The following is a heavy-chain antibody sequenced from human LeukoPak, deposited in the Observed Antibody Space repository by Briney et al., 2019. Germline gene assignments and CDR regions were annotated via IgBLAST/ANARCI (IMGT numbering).Heavy chain of an antibody. D-gene: IGHD7-27*01. CDR1: GFTFSTYA. CDR3: AKGIVNWGKSYFDS. Sequence: GGSLRLSCAASGFTFSTYAMSWVRQAPGKGLEWVLAISGSGASTYYADSVKVRFTISRDNSKNTLHLQMNSLRAEDTAVYYCAKGIVNWGKSYFDSWGQGTLVTVSS. J-gene: IGHJ4*02. V-gene: IGHV3-23*01. CDR2: ISGSGAST.